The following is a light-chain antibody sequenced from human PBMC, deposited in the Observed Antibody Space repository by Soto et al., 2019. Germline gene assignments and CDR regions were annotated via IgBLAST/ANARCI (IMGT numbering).Light chain of an antibody. CDR3: QQYGSAPLT. CDR2: DVS. J-gene: IGKJ4*01. V-gene: IGKV3-20*01. Sequence: EIVLTQSPGTLSLSPGERATLSCRASQSVSRNYLAWYQQKPGQAPRLLIYDVSNRAIGIPDRFSGSGSGTDFTLTISTLEPEDFAVYYCQQYGSAPLTFGGGTKVDIK. CDR1: QSVSRNY.